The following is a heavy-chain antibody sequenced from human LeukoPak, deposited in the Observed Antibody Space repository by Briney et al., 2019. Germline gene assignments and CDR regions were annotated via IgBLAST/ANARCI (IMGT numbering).Heavy chain of an antibody. Sequence: GASVKVSCKASGYTFNTYGISWVRQAPGQRPEWMGWINTDNGNTKYAQKFQGRVTVTTDTFTSTAYMELRSLRSDDTAVYYCARAGAVAGTAVSGRFDYWGQGTLVTVSS. CDR3: ARAGAVAGTAVSGRFDY. D-gene: IGHD6-19*01. J-gene: IGHJ4*02. V-gene: IGHV1-18*01. CDR1: GYTFNTYG. CDR2: INTDNGNT.